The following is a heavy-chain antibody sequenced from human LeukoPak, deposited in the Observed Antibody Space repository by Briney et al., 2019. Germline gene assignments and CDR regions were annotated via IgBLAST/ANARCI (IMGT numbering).Heavy chain of an antibody. CDR2: INPSGDST. CDR1: GYTFTKYY. J-gene: IGHJ4*02. V-gene: IGHV1-46*01. Sequence: ASVKVSCKASGYTFTKYYMHWVRQAPGQGLEWMGVINPSGDSTRYEQKFQDRVTMTRETSTRTVYMELSSLRSEDTAVYYCARGYSSSYRIDYWGQGTLVTVSS. CDR3: ARGYSSSYRIDY. D-gene: IGHD6-19*01.